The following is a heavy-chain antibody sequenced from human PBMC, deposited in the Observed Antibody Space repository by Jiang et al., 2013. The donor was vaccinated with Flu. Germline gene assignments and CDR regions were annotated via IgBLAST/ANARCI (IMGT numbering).Heavy chain of an antibody. Sequence: SVKVSCKVSGYTLTELSMHWVRQAPGKGLEWMGGFDPEDGETIYAQKFQGRVTMTTDTSTSTAYMELRSLRSDDTAVYYCARVPYFSVATTIDYFDYWGQGTLVTVSS. V-gene: IGHV1-24*01. D-gene: IGHD4-23*01. CDR1: GYTLTELS. J-gene: IGHJ4*02. CDR2: FDPEDGET. CDR3: ARVPYFSVATTIDYFDY.